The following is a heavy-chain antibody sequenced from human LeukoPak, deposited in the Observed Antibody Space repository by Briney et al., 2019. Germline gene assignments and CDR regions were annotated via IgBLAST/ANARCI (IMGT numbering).Heavy chain of an antibody. CDR3: AKLGGQELHNYYVAV. D-gene: IGHD3-16*01. Sequence: RSGGSLRLSCAASGFTVSSNYMSWVRQAPGKGLEWVSVIYSGGSTYYADSVKGRFTISRDNSNNTLYLQMNSLRAEDTAVYYCAKLGGQELHNYYVAVCGKGTTVAVSS. V-gene: IGHV3-53*01. CDR2: IYSGGST. CDR1: GFTVSSNY. J-gene: IGHJ6*03.